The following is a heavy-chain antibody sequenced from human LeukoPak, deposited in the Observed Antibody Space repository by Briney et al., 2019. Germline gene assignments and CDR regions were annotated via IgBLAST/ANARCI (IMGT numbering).Heavy chain of an antibody. J-gene: IGHJ5*02. CDR2: IRYDGSER. D-gene: IGHD3-22*01. V-gene: IGHV3-30*02. CDR1: GFTFSNSG. CDR3: ARDQISGYYDSSGYWSWFDP. Sequence: GGSLRLSCAASGFTFSNSGMHWVRQVPGKGLEWVAFIRYDGSERFYVDSVKGRFTTSRDNSKNTLYLQMNSLRAEDTAVYYCARDQISGYYDSSGYWSWFDPWGQGTLVTVSS.